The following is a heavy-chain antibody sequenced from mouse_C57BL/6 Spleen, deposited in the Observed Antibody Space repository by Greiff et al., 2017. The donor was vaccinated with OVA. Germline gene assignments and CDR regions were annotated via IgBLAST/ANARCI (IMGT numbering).Heavy chain of an antibody. V-gene: IGHV1-72*01. D-gene: IGHD1-1*01. Sequence: QVQLQQPGAELVKPGASVKLSCKASGYTFTSYWMHWVKQRPGRGLEWIGRIDPNSGGTKYNEKFKSKATLTVDKPSSTAYMQLSSLTSEDSAVYYCARSFITTVVPVEGFAYWGQGTLVTVSA. CDR1: GYTFTSYW. J-gene: IGHJ3*01. CDR3: ARSFITTVVPVEGFAY. CDR2: IDPNSGGT.